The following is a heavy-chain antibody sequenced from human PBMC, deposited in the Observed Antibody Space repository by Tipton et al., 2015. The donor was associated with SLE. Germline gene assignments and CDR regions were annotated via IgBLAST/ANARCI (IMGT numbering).Heavy chain of an antibody. J-gene: IGHJ4*02. Sequence: TLSLTCTVSGGSISSSNYYWGWFRQPPGKGLEWIGSIFYSGNTFYNASLRSRVTISVDTSKNQFSLKLTSVTAADTAVYYCARRGSGSHRPRPFDYWGQGTLVTVSS. V-gene: IGHV4-39*07. CDR2: IFYSGNT. CDR1: GGSISSSNYY. D-gene: IGHD3-10*01. CDR3: ARRGSGSHRPRPFDY.